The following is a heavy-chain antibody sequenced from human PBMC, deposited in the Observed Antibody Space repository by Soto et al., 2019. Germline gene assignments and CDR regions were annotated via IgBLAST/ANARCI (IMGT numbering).Heavy chain of an antibody. CDR2: LSGYNGDT. CDR3: ARDQRVSLTAIRAFDL. V-gene: IGHV1-18*01. J-gene: IGHJ2*01. CDR1: GYTFSSYG. Sequence: QVQLVQSGAEVKRPGASVKVSCKASGYTFSSYGISWVRQAPGQGLEWMGWLSGYNGDTKHAQSLQDRVTMTTDTSTNTAYMELRSRTSDDTAVYYCARDQRVSLTAIRAFDLWGHGTLLTVSS. D-gene: IGHD2-21*02.